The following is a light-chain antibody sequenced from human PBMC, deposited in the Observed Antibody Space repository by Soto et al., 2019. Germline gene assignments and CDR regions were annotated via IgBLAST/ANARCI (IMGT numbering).Light chain of an antibody. J-gene: IGLJ1*01. CDR1: SSDVGGYNY. Sequence: QSVLTQPPSASGSPGQSVTISCTGTSSDVGGYNYVSWYQQHPGKAPKLMIYEVSKRPSGVPDSFSGSKSGNTASLTVFGFQAEDEADYYCSSYAGSNNLRVFGTGTKVTVL. CDR3: SSYAGSNNLRV. V-gene: IGLV2-8*01. CDR2: EVS.